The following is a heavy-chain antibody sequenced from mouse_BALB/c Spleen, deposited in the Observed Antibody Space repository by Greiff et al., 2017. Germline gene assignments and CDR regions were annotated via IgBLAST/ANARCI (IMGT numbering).Heavy chain of an antibody. V-gene: IGHV2-6-7*01. J-gene: IGHJ4*01. CDR2: IWGDGST. CDR3: AREKFITTVVATDYAMDY. CDR1: GFSLTGYG. Sequence: VMLVESGPGLVAPSQSLSITCTVSGFSLTGYGVNWVRQPPGKGLEWLGMIWGDGSTDYNSALKSRLSISKDNSKSQVFLKMNSLQTDDTARYYCAREKFITTVVATDYAMDYWGQGTSVTVSS. D-gene: IGHD1-1*01.